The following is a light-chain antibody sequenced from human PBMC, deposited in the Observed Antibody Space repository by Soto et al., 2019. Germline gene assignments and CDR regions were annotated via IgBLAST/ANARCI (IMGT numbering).Light chain of an antibody. J-gene: IGLJ1*01. V-gene: IGLV1-44*01. CDR3: AAWDDSLNRHV. CDR1: SSNIGSNT. Sequence: QSALTQPPSASGTPGQRVTISCSGSSSNIGSNTVNWYQQLPGTAPKLLIYSNNQRPSGVPDRFSGSKSGTSASLAISGLQSEDEANYYCAAWDDSLNRHVFVPGTKVPVL. CDR2: SNN.